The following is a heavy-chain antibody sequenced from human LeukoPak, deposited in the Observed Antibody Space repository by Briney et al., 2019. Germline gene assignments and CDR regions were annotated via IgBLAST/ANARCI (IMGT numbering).Heavy chain of an antibody. Sequence: SETLSLTCAVSGVSFNDYYWSWVRQTPGKGLEWIGEINHSGYTNDSPSLKGRVTLSIDTSRKQFSLNLRSVTVADTGIYYCTRMTTGHDYWGQGTLVTVSS. CDR1: GVSFNDYY. CDR3: TRMTTGHDY. D-gene: IGHD4-17*01. J-gene: IGHJ4*02. CDR2: INHSGYT. V-gene: IGHV4-34*01.